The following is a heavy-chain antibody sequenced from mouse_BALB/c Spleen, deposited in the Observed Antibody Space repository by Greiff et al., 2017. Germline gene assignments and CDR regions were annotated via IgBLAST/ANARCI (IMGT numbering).Heavy chain of an antibody. CDR2: IWGDGST. D-gene: IGHD2-4*01. V-gene: IGHV2-6-7*01. CDR3: ARVDYDSYWYFDV. CDR1: GFSLTGYG. J-gene: IGHJ1*01. Sequence: VMLVESGPGLVAPSQSLSITCTVSGFSLTGYGVNWVRQPPGKGLEWLGMIWGDGSTDYNSALKSRLSISKDNSKSQVFLKMNSLQTDDTARYYCARVDYDSYWYFDVWGAGTTVTVSS.